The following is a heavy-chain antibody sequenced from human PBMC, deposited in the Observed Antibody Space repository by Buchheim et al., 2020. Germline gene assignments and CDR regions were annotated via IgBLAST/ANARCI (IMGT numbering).Heavy chain of an antibody. D-gene: IGHD6-13*01. V-gene: IGHV4-31*01. CDR3: ARAHGYSSSWYDY. Sequence: QLQLQESGPGLVKPSQPLSLTCTVSGGSISSGGYYWSWIPQHPGKGLEWIGYIYYSGSTYYNPSLKSPVTISVDTSTHHFSLKLSSGTAADTAVYYCARAHGYSSSWYDYWGQGTLGTVSS. J-gene: IGHJ4*02. CDR1: GGSISSGGYY. CDR2: IYYSGST.